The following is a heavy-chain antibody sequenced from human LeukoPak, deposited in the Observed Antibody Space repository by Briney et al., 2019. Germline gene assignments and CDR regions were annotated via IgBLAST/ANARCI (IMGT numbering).Heavy chain of an antibody. CDR1: GFTFSSYA. J-gene: IGHJ4*02. CDR2: ISGSGGST. V-gene: IGHV3-23*01. CDR3: SIAVAGTPMGY. D-gene: IGHD6-19*01. Sequence: GGSLRLSCAASGFTFSSYAMSWVRQAPGKGLEWVSAISGSGGSTYYADSVKDRFTISRDNSKNTLYLQMNSLRAEGTAVYYCSIAVAGTPMGYWGQGTLVTVSS.